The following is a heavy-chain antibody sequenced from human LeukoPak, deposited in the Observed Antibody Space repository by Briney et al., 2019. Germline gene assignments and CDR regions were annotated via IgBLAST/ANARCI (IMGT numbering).Heavy chain of an antibody. Sequence: ASVNVSCKASGCTFTSYDINWVRQATGQGLEWMGWMNPNSGNTGYAQKFQGRVTMTRNTSISTAYMELSSLRSEDTAVYYCARGGRSSWFRPALYYYYYMDVWGKGTTVTVSS. CDR1: GCTFTSYD. J-gene: IGHJ6*03. D-gene: IGHD6-13*01. CDR2: MNPNSGNT. V-gene: IGHV1-8*01. CDR3: ARGGRSSWFRPALYYYYYMDV.